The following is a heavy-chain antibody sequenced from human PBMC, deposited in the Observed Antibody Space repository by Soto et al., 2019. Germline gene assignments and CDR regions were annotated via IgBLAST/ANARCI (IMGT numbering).Heavy chain of an antibody. Sequence: GASVKVSCKASGYTFTSYYMHWARQMPGQGLEWIGVIYPGDSDTRYSPSFQGQVTISADKSISTAYLQWSSLKASDTAMYYCARRGTYGGITTSRPWGYYYYGMDVWGQGTTVTVSS. CDR1: GYTFTSYY. V-gene: IGHV5-51*01. J-gene: IGHJ6*02. D-gene: IGHD1-20*01. CDR3: ARRGTYGGITTSRPWGYYYYGMDV. CDR2: IYPGDSDT.